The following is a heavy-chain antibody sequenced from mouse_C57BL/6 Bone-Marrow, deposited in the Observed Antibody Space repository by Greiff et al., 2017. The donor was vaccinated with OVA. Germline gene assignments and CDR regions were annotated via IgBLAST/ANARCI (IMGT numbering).Heavy chain of an antibody. CDR3: ARVGYYDYDDWYFDV. V-gene: IGHV1-63*01. Sequence: QVQLQQSGAELVRPGTSVKMSCKASGYTFTNYWIGWVKQRPGHGLEWIGDIYPGGGYTNYNEKFKGKATLTADKSSSTAYMQFSSLTSEDSAIYYCARVGYYDYDDWYFDVWGTGTTVTVSS. CDR1: GYTFTNYW. D-gene: IGHD2-4*01. CDR2: IYPGGGYT. J-gene: IGHJ1*03.